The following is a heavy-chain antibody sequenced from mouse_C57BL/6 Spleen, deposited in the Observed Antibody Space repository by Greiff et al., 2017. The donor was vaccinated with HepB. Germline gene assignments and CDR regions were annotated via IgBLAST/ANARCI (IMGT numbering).Heavy chain of an antibody. CDR1: GYTFTSYW. CDR2: IHPNSGST. J-gene: IGHJ2*01. D-gene: IGHD1-1*01. V-gene: IGHV1-64*01. CDR3: ARSDYGFFDY. Sequence: QVQLQQPGAELVKPGASVKLSCKASGYTFTSYWMHWVKQRPGQGLEWIGMIHPNSGSTNYNEKFKSKATLTVDNSSSTAYMQLSSLTSEDSAVYYCARSDYGFFDYWGQGTTLTVSS.